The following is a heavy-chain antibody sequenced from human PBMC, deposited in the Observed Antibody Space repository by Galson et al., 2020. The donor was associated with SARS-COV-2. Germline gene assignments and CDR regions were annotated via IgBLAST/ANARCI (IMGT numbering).Heavy chain of an antibody. V-gene: IGHV2-70*01. D-gene: IGHD3-10*01. J-gene: IGHJ6*02. CDR3: ARMRVVGERLWFFYYGMDV. CDR1: GFSLSTSGMC. CDR2: IDWDDDK. Sequence: SGPTLVKPTQTLTLTCTFSGFSLSTSGMCVSWIRQPPGKALEWLALIDWDDDKYYSTSLKTRLTISKDTSKNQVVLTMTNMDPVDTATYYCARMRVVGERLWFFYYGMDVWGQGTTVTVSS.